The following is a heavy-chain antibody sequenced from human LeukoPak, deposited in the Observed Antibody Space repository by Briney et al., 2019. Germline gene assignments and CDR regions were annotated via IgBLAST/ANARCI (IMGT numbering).Heavy chain of an antibody. D-gene: IGHD3-9*01. CDR2: IYYSGST. J-gene: IGHJ4*02. Sequence: SETLSLTCTVSGGSISSSSYYWGWIRQPPGKGLEWIGSIYYSGSTYYNPSLKSRVTISVDTSKNQFSLKLSSVTAADTAVYYCARNDILTESSENWGQGTLVTVSS. CDR1: GGSISSSSYY. CDR3: ARNDILTESSEN. V-gene: IGHV4-39*01.